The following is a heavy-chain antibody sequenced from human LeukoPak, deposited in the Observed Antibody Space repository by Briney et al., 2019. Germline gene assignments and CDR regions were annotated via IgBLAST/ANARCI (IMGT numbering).Heavy chain of an antibody. CDR2: IYSSEYT. CDR3: ARASPLLIVRLRNFWFDP. D-gene: IGHD3-16*01. J-gene: IGHJ5*02. Sequence: SATLSLSCTVSGDSFDNSYCWTWVRQPPGKRPEWIGTIYSSEYTYYHPSLRSRATISADTSKNQFSLKLSSVTAADTAVYYCARASPLLIVRLRNFWFDPWGQGTLVTVSS. CDR1: GDSFDNSYC. V-gene: IGHV4-39*01.